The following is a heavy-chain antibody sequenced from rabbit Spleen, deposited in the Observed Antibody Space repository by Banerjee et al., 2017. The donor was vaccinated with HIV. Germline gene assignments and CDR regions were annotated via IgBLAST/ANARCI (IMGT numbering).Heavy chain of an antibody. CDR3: ARVSETSGWGEDL. D-gene: IGHD4-1*01. J-gene: IGHJ3*01. CDR2: IYTGSNSA. CDR1: GLDFSSSYW. V-gene: IGHV1S40*01. Sequence: QSLEESGGRLVTPGGSLTLSCTASGLDFSSSYWICWVRQAPGKGLEWVGRIYTGSNSADYATWAKGRFTISKTSSTTVTLQMTSLTAADTATYFCARVSETSGWGEDLWGQGTLVTVS.